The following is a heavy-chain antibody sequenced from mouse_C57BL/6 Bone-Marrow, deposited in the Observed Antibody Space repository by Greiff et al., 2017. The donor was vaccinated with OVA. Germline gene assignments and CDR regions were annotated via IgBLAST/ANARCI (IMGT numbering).Heavy chain of an antibody. CDR1: GFNIKDDY. D-gene: IGHD3-2*01. Sequence: VQLQQSGAELVRPGASVKLSCTASGFNIKDDYMHWVKQRPEQGLEWIGWIDPENGDTEYGSKLQGKATITADTSSNTAYLQRSSLTSEDTAVYYCTADSWAWFAYWGQGTLVTVSA. CDR2: IDPENGDT. J-gene: IGHJ3*01. V-gene: IGHV14-4*01. CDR3: TADSWAWFAY.